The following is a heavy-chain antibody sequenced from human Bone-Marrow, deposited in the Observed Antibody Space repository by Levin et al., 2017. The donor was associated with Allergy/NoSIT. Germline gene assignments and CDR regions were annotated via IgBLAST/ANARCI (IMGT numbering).Heavy chain of an antibody. CDR2: IGGSGIDS. J-gene: IGHJ6*02. CDR1: GFTFNKYG. D-gene: IGHD1-26*01. CDR3: AKDPMWDRYNFDMDV. V-gene: IGHV3-23*01. Sequence: AASVKVSCTTSGFTFNKYGLTWVRQAPGKGLEWVASIGGSGIDSNYADSVRGRFTITRDTNMIFLQMNSLRVEDTAIYYCAKDPMWDRYNFDMDVWGQGTSVIVSS.